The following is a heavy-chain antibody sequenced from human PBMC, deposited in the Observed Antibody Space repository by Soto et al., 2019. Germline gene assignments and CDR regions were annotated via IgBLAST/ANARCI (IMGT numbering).Heavy chain of an antibody. D-gene: IGHD2-2*01. CDR1: GGSVSSGVHY. V-gene: IGHV4-30-4*01. Sequence: SETLSLTCSVSGGSVSSGVHYWSWIRQPPGKGLEWIGYVYYTGSTYYNPSLESRVTISLDTSKNQFSLKLSSVTAADTAVYYCARVLSRRFCSSTSCYARRLPGYYFDYWGQGTLVTVSS. CDR3: ARVLSRRFCSSTSCYARRLPGYYFDY. CDR2: VYYTGST. J-gene: IGHJ4*02.